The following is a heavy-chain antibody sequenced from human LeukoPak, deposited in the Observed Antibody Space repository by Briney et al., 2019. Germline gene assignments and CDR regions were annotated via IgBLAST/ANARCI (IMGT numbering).Heavy chain of an antibody. J-gene: IGHJ6*02. Sequence: SETLSLTCTVSGGSLSSSSYYWGWIRQPPGKGLEWIGSIYYSGSTYYNPSLKSRVTISVDTSKNQFSLKLSSVTAADTAVYYCARSYYDSSGYYHYYYGMDVWGQGTTVTVSS. V-gene: IGHV4-39*01. CDR2: IYYSGST. CDR3: ARSYYDSSGYYHYYYGMDV. CDR1: GGSLSSSSYY. D-gene: IGHD3-22*01.